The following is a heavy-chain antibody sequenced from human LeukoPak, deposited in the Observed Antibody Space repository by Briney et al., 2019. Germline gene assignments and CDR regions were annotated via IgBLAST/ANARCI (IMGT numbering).Heavy chain of an antibody. CDR2: INPTSGGT. Sequence: ASVKVSCKASGYTFTDYYMHWVRQAPGQGLEWMGWINPTSGGTNYAQKFQGRVTMTRDTSISTAYLDLSSLRSGDTAVYYCARGRAVAAPGYFQHWGQGTLVTVSS. D-gene: IGHD6-19*01. CDR3: ARGRAVAAPGYFQH. CDR1: GYTFTDYY. J-gene: IGHJ1*01. V-gene: IGHV1-2*02.